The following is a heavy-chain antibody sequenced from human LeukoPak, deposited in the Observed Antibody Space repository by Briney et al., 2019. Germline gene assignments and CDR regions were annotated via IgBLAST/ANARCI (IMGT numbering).Heavy chain of an antibody. CDR2: INAGNGNT. CDR1: GYTFTSYV. D-gene: IGHD2-15*01. Sequence: ASVKVSCKASGYTFTSYVIHWVRQAPGQRLEWMGWINAGNGNTKYSQEFQDRVTITRDTSASTVYMELSSLRSGDMAVYYCARARYETRIWPKSRYDYYHYMDVWGKGTTVTVSS. CDR3: ARARYETRIWPKSRYDYYHYMDV. V-gene: IGHV1-3*03. J-gene: IGHJ6*03.